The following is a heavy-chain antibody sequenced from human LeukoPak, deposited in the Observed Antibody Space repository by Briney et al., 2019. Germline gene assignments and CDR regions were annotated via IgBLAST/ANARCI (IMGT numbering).Heavy chain of an antibody. CDR1: GFTFSSYW. V-gene: IGHV3-74*01. J-gene: IGHJ6*02. D-gene: IGHD2-21*02. Sequence: GGSLRLSCAASGFTFSSYWMHWVRQAPGKGLVWVSRINSDGSSTTYADSVKGRFTISRDNTKNSLYLQMNSLRAEDTAVYHCMMSLTAHYYYGMDVWGQGPTVTVSS. CDR3: MMSLTAHYYYGMDV. CDR2: INSDGSST.